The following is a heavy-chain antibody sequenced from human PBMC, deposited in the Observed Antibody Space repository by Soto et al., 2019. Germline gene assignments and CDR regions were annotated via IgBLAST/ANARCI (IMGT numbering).Heavy chain of an antibody. CDR3: ARHYYDSSGYRYNWFDP. J-gene: IGHJ5*02. D-gene: IGHD3-22*01. CDR1: GGSISGYC. V-gene: IGHV4-4*07. CDR2: IYTSGST. Sequence: PSETRSRTWTVSGGSISGYCWSWIRQPAGKGLERIGRIYTSGSTNYNPSLKSRVTMSVDTSKNQFSLKLSSVTAEDTAVYYCARHYYDSSGYRYNWFDPWGQGTLVTVAS.